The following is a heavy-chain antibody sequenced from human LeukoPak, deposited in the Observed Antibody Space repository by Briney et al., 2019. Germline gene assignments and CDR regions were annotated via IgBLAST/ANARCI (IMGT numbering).Heavy chain of an antibody. CDR1: GGSFSGYY. V-gene: IGHV4-34*01. D-gene: IGHD3-10*01. CDR3: ARGAPGHSDYGSGRDYGMDV. Sequence: SETLSLTCAVYGGSFSGYYWSWIRQPPGKGLEWIGEINHSGSTNYNPSLKSRVTISVDTSKNQFSLKLSSVTAADTAVYHCARGAPGHSDYGSGRDYGMDVWGQGTTVTVSS. CDR2: INHSGST. J-gene: IGHJ6*02.